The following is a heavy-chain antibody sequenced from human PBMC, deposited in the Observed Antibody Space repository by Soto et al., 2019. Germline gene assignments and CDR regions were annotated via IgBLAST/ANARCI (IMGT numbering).Heavy chain of an antibody. Sequence: XSVKVSCKASGYTFTSYGISWVRQAPGQGLEWMGWISAYNGNTNYAQKLQGRVTMTTDTSTSTAYMELRSLRSDDTAVYYCARGHIVVVVAELQAPFGIWGQGTMVTVSS. V-gene: IGHV1-18*01. D-gene: IGHD2-15*01. CDR2: ISAYNGNT. J-gene: IGHJ3*02. CDR1: GYTFTSYG. CDR3: ARGHIVVVVAELQAPFGI.